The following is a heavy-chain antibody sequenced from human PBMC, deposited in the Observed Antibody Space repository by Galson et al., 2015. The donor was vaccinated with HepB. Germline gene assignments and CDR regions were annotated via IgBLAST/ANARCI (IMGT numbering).Heavy chain of an antibody. V-gene: IGHV3-7*01. D-gene: IGHD6-19*01. CDR1: GFTFNTYW. CDR3: ARPHSSGWYVAFDI. Sequence: SLRLSCAASGFTFNTYWMSWVRQAPGKGLEWVANIKQDGSEKYLVDSVKGRFTISRDNAKNSLYLQMNSLRAEDTAVYYCARPHSSGWYVAFDIWGQGTMVTVSS. J-gene: IGHJ3*02. CDR2: IKQDGSEK.